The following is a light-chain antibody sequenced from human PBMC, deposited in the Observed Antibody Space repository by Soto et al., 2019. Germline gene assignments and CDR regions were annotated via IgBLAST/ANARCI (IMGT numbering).Light chain of an antibody. CDR1: QSVSSS. V-gene: IGKV3-15*01. CDR3: QQYNNWLYT. CDR2: GAS. Sequence: EIVMTQSPATLSVSPGGRATLSCRASQSVSSSLAWYQQKPGQAPRLLFYGASTRATGVPARFSGSGSGTEFTLTISSLQSEDLAVYYCQQYNNWLYTFGQGTKVDIK. J-gene: IGKJ2*01.